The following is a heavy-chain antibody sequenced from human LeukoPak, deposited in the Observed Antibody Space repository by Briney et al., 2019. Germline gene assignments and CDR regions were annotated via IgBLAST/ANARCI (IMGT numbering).Heavy chain of an antibody. V-gene: IGHV4-30-2*01. CDR1: GGSISSGGYS. CDR3: ARGGYYDSSGPIDY. Sequence: SQTLSLTCAVSGGSISSGGYSWSWIRQPPGKGLEWIGYVYQSGGTYYNPSLKSRVTISVDTSKNQFSLKLSSVTAADTAVYYCARGGYYDSSGPIDYWGQGTLVTVSS. J-gene: IGHJ4*02. CDR2: VYQSGGT. D-gene: IGHD3-22*01.